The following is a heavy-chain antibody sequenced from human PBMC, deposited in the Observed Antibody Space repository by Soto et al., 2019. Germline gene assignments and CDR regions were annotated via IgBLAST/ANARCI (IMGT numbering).Heavy chain of an antibody. CDR3: AREIGACFGADCHRWFDS. CDR1: GDSISSGDHY. D-gene: IGHD2-21*02. CDR2: VEHIEHT. V-gene: IGHV4-30-4*01. Sequence: QVHLQESGPGLVKPSETLSLTCSVSGDSISSGDHYWSWVRQPPGKALEWIGYVEHIEHTYFNPSLRGRALISVDTSKNHFSLRLNSVTAADTALYYCAREIGACFGADCHRWFDSWGQGTLVTV. J-gene: IGHJ5*01.